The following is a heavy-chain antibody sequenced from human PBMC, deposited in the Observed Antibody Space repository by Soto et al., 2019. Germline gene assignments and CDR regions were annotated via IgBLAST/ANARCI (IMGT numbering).Heavy chain of an antibody. D-gene: IGHD6-13*01. V-gene: IGHV3-15*01. CDR1: VFTVSNAW. CDR3: TTTPRIAAAGTRY. J-gene: IGHJ4*02. Sequence: PVGSLRLSCAASVFTVSNAWMSCVRHAPGKGLEWVGRIKSKTDGGTTDYAEPVKGRFTISRDDSKNTMYLQMNSLKTEDTAVYYCTTTPRIAAAGTRYWGQGTLVTVSS. CDR2: IKSKTDGGTT.